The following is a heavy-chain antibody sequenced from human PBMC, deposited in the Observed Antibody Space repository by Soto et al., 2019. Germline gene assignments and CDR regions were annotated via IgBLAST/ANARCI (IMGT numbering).Heavy chain of an antibody. V-gene: IGHV1-18*01. CDR3: ARAPIDFWSGRHDY. Sequence: QVQLVQSGAEVKKPGASVKVSCTASGYTFTSYGISWVRQAPGQGLEWMGWISAYNGNTNYAQKLQGRVTMTTDTSTSTAYIELRSLRSDDTAVYYCARAPIDFWSGRHDYWCQGTLVTVSS. CDR1: GYTFTSYG. CDR2: ISAYNGNT. D-gene: IGHD3-3*01. J-gene: IGHJ4*02.